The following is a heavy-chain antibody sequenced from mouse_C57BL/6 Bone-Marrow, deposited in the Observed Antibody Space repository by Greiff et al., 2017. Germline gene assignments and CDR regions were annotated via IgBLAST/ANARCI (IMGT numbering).Heavy chain of an antibody. J-gene: IGHJ1*03. CDR1: GYTFTSYG. V-gene: IGHV1-81*01. Sequence: VQLQQSGAELARPGASVKLSCKASGYTFTSYGISWVKQRTGQGLEWIGELYPRSGNTYYNEKFKGKATLTADKSSRTAYMELRSLTAEDSAVYFCARSRQLRLRYFDVWGTGTTVTVSS. CDR2: LYPRSGNT. CDR3: ARSRQLRLRYFDV. D-gene: IGHD3-2*02.